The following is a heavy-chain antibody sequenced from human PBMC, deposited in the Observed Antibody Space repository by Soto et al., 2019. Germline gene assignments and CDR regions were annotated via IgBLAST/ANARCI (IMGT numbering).Heavy chain of an antibody. Sequence: QVQLQQLGAGLLTPSETLSLTCAVYGGFVSSGSYYWSWIRQPPGKGLEWIGEMSHSGGTHFNPSLKSRVTISVDTAKNQFSLKMSSVTAADTALYYCARVERGTATTVVDAYDIWGPGTMVTVSS. CDR1: GGFVSSGSYY. V-gene: IGHV4-34*01. J-gene: IGHJ3*02. CDR2: MSHSGGT. CDR3: ARVERGTATTVVDAYDI. D-gene: IGHD1-1*01.